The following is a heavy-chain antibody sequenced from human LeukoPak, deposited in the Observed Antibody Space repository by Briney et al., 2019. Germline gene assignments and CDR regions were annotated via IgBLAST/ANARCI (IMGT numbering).Heavy chain of an antibody. CDR1: GVSISSYY. Sequence: KTSETLSLSCTVSGVSISSYYLNWIRQPPGKGLEWVGFIYYSGSTNYNPSLKSRVTISVDTSKNQFSPKLSSATAADTAVYYCAHSGPTAYFDYWGEGNLVTVSP. CDR2: IYYSGST. J-gene: IGHJ4*02. D-gene: IGHD2-15*01. CDR3: AHSGPTAYFDY. V-gene: IGHV4-59*01.